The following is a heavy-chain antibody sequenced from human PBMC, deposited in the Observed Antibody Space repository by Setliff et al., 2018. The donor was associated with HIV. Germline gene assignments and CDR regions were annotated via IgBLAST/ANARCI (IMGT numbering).Heavy chain of an antibody. J-gene: IGHJ4*02. CDR2: IYNSGRT. V-gene: IGHV4-31*03. Sequence: SETLSLTCTVSGGSISSGGYFWSWIRQLPGKGLEWIGNIYNSGRTYYNPSLKSRVTMSVDTSEDQFSLKLSSVTAADTAVYYCARGANYYDSSGYYDYWGQGTLVTVSS. D-gene: IGHD3-22*01. CDR1: GGSISSGGYF. CDR3: ARGANYYDSSGYYDY.